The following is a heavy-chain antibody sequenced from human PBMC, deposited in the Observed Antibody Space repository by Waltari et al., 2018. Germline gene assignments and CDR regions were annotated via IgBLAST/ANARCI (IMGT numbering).Heavy chain of an antibody. CDR3: ARAPLSSSWYDY. D-gene: IGHD6-13*01. CDR1: GGSISSHY. J-gene: IGHJ4*02. Sequence: QVQLQESGPGLVKPSETLSLTCTVSGGSISSHYWRWIRQPPGKGLEWIGYIYYSGSTNYNPSLKSRVTISVDTSKNQFSLKLSSVTAADTAVYYCARAPLSSSWYDYWGQGTLVTVSS. V-gene: IGHV4-59*11. CDR2: IYYSGST.